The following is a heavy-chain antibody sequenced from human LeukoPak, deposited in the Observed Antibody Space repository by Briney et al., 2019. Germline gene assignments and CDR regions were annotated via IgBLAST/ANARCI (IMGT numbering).Heavy chain of an antibody. Sequence: SETLSLTCTVSGGSISSSSHYWAWIRRPPGKGLEWIGSVYYNGDTHYSPSLKSPVTISVDTSKNQFSPRLSSVTAADTAVYYCARAYCSGGSCYPGFDYWGQGTLVTVSS. V-gene: IGHV4-39*07. CDR2: VYYNGDT. J-gene: IGHJ4*02. CDR3: ARAYCSGGSCYPGFDY. D-gene: IGHD2-15*01. CDR1: GGSISSSSHY.